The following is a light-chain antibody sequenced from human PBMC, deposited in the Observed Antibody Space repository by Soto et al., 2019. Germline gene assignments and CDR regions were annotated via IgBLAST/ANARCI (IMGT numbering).Light chain of an antibody. CDR2: GNS. V-gene: IGLV1-40*01. CDR1: SSNIGAGYD. J-gene: IGLJ2*01. Sequence: QSVLTQPPSVSGAPGQRVTISCTGSSSNIGAGYDVHWYQQLPGTAPKLLIYGNSNRPSGVPDRFSDSKSGTSASLAITGLQAEDEADYYCQSYDSSLSGSDVVFGGGTQLTV. CDR3: QSYDSSLSGSDVV.